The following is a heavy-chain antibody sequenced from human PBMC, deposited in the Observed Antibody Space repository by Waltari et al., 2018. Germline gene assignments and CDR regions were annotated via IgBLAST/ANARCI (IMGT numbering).Heavy chain of an antibody. J-gene: IGHJ4*02. D-gene: IGHD1-26*01. CDR1: GYSFPNYW. Sequence: EVQLVQSGGEIKKPGESLKISCQGSGYSFPNYWIGWVRQLPGKGPGCRWSFVPADSGTRYSPFFLGQVTVSADKSITTAYLQWSSLKTSDTGIYYCARRVGATGYFDLWGLGTLVTVSS. CDR2: FVPADSGT. V-gene: IGHV5-51*01. CDR3: ARRVGATGYFDL.